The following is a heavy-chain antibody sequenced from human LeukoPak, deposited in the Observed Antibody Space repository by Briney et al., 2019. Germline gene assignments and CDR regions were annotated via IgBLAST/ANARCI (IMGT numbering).Heavy chain of an antibody. J-gene: IGHJ4*02. D-gene: IGHD3-22*01. CDR2: IYHSGST. V-gene: IGHV4-4*02. CDR3: ARLPSRVYYDSSGHIDY. CDR1: GGSISSSNW. Sequence: SGTLSLTCAVSGGSISSSNWWSWVRPPPGKGLEWIGEIYHSGSTNYNPSLKSRVTISVDKSKNQFSLKLSSVTAADTAVYYCARLPSRVYYDSSGHIDYWGQGTLVTVSS.